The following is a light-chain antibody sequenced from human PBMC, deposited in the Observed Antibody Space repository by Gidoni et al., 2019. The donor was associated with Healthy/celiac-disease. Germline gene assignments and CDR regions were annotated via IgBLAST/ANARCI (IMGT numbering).Light chain of an antibody. CDR1: QSVSSSY. CDR3: QQYGSSLYT. J-gene: IGKJ2*01. Sequence: DIVLTQSPGTLSLSPGERATLSCRASQSVSSSYLAGYQQKPGQAPRLLIYGASSRATGIPDRFSGSGSGTDFTLTIIRLEPEDFAVYYCQQYGSSLYTFXXXTKLEIK. CDR2: GAS. V-gene: IGKV3-20*01.